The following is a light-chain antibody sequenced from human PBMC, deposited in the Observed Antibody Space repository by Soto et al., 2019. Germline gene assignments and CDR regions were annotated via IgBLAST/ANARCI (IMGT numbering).Light chain of an antibody. J-gene: IGKJ2*01. CDR2: AAS. CDR1: QSMSSY. CDR3: QQSYSIPYI. Sequence: DIQMTQSLSSLSASVGDRVTITCRASQSMSSYLNWYQQKPGRAPKLLIYAASSLQSGVPSRFSGGGSGTDFTLTSSSLQPEDFATYYCQQSYSIPYIFGQGTKLEIK. V-gene: IGKV1-39*01.